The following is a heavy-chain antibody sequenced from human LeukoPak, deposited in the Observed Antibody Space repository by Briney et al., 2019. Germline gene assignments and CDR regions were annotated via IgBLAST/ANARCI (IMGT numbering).Heavy chain of an antibody. CDR3: ARVLVGTTLSVRWFDP. J-gene: IGHJ5*02. D-gene: IGHD1-7*01. CDR1: GFTFSSYS. V-gene: IGHV3-21*01. Sequence: GGSLRLSCAASGFTFSSYSMNWVRQAPGKGLEWVSSISSSSSYIYYADSVKGRFTISRDNAKNSLYLQMNSLRAEDTAVYYCARVLVGTTLSVRWFDPWGQGTLVTVSS. CDR2: ISSSSSYI.